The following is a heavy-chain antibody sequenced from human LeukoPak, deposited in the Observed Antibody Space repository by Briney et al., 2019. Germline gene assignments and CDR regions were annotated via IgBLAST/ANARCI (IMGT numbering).Heavy chain of an antibody. CDR1: GGSISSYY. CDR2: IYTSGST. V-gene: IGHV4-4*07. Sequence: SETLSLTCTVSGGSISSYYWSWIRQPAGKGLGWIGRIYTSGSTNYNPSLKSRVTMSVDTSKNQFSLKLSSVTAADTAVYYCAREQYYYDSSGLDYWGQGTLVTVSS. D-gene: IGHD3-22*01. J-gene: IGHJ4*02. CDR3: AREQYYYDSSGLDY.